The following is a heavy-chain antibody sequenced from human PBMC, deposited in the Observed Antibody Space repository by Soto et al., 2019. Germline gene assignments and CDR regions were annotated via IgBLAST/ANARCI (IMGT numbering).Heavy chain of an antibody. D-gene: IGHD5-12*01. Sequence: QVQLVESGGGVVQPGRSLRLSCAASGFTFSSYGMHWVRQAPGKGLEWVAVISYDGSNKYYADSVKGRFTISRDNSKNTLYLQMNSLRAEDTAVYYCAKYPRGYDSYFDYWGQGTLVTVSS. CDR3: AKYPRGYDSYFDY. V-gene: IGHV3-30*18. CDR2: ISYDGSNK. CDR1: GFTFSSYG. J-gene: IGHJ4*02.